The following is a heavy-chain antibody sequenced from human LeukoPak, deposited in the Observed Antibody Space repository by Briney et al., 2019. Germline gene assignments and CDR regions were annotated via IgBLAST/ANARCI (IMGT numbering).Heavy chain of an antibody. J-gene: IGHJ6*02. CDR2: INAGNGNT. Sequence: HGASVKVSCKASGYTFTSYAMHWVRQAPGQRLEWMGWINAGNGNTKYSQKFQGRVTMTTDTSTSTAYMELRSLRSDDTAVYYCARIGLDSGYYYYYGMDVWGQGTTVTVSS. CDR1: GYTFTSYA. V-gene: IGHV1-3*01. CDR3: ARIGLDSGYYYYYGMDV. D-gene: IGHD1-26*01.